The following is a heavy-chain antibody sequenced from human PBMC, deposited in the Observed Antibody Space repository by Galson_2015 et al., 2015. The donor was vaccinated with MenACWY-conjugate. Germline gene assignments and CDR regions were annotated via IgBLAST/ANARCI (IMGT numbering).Heavy chain of an antibody. CDR1: GFSLSSNGVG. J-gene: IGHJ4*02. CDR2: VYWNDDK. CDR3: AHRSGYSGGSYSCTFDY. D-gene: IGHD6-25*01. Sequence: PALVKPTQTLTLTCTFSGFSLSSNGVGVGWIRQPPGKALEWLALVYWNDDKRYSPSLKSRLTITKDTSKNQVVLTMTNMDPVDTATCYCAHRSGYSGGSYSCTFDYWGQGTLLTVSS. V-gene: IGHV2-5*01.